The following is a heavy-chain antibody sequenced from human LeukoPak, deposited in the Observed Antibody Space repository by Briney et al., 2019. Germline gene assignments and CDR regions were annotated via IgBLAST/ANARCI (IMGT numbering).Heavy chain of an antibody. J-gene: IGHJ3*02. Sequence: GGSLRLSCAASGFTFRSYEMSWVRQAPGKGLEWIAYIRSSGSNMYYADSVRVRFSISRDNAKDSLYLQMNSLRAEDTAIYYCARDGLSGDQAFDAFDIWGQGTMVTVSS. CDR1: GFTFRSYE. CDR3: ARDGLSGDQAFDAFDI. CDR2: IRSSGSNM. D-gene: IGHD1-26*01. V-gene: IGHV3-48*03.